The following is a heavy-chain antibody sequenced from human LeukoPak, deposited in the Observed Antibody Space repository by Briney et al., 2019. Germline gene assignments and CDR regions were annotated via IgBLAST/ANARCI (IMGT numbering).Heavy chain of an antibody. Sequence: GGSLRLSCAASGFTFSSYSMNWVRQAPGKGLEWVSSISSSSSYIYYADSVKGRFTISRDNAKNSLYLQMNSLRAEDTAVYYCAREGSSSWYYYYYMDVWGKGTTVTASS. CDR3: AREGSSSWYYYYYMDV. D-gene: IGHD6-13*01. V-gene: IGHV3-21*01. CDR2: ISSSSSYI. CDR1: GFTFSSYS. J-gene: IGHJ6*03.